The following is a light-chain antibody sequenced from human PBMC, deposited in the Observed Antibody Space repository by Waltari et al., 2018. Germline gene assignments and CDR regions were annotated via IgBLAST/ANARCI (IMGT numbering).Light chain of an antibody. V-gene: IGLV2-14*03. J-gene: IGLJ2*01. CDR2: DVS. CDR3: SSYTSSSTLV. CDR1: SSDVGGYNY. Sequence: QSALTQPASVSGSPGQSITISCTGTSSDVGGYNYVSWYQQHPGKAPKLMIYDVSHRTSGVYNRFAGSKSGDTASLTISGLQAEDEADYYCSSYTSSSTLVFGGGTKLTVL.